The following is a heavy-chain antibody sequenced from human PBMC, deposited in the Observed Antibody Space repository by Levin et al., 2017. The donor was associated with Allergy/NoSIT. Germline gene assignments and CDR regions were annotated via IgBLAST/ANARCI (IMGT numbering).Heavy chain of an antibody. J-gene: IGHJ3*02. CDR1: GYSFTTYW. V-gene: IGHV5-51*01. CDR2: IYPGDSDT. D-gene: IGHD4-23*01. Sequence: GGSLRLSCKASGYSFTTYWIAWVRQMPGKGLEWMAIIYPGDSDTRYSPSFQGQVTISADKAISTAYLQWSSLRASDSAMYYCASPHDDAGNGTRAFDIWGQGTMVTVSS. CDR3: ASPHDDAGNGTRAFDI.